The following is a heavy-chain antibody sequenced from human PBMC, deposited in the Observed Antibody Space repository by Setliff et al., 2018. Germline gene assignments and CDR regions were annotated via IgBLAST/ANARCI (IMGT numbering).Heavy chain of an antibody. CDR1: KFTFSDYY. Sequence: GGSLRLSCAASKFTFSDYYMSWVRQAPGKRLEWVSSISGGADKTYYADSVRGRFTISRDNSKNILYLQMNSLRPEDTAVYYCARFAKCGGHCWNDYWGQGTRVTVSS. D-gene: IGHD2-21*02. CDR3: ARFAKCGGHCWNDY. V-gene: IGHV3-23*01. J-gene: IGHJ4*02. CDR2: ISGGADKT.